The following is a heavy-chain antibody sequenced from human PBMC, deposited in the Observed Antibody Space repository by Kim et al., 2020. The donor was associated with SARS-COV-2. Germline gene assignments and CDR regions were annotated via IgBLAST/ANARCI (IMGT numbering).Heavy chain of an antibody. V-gene: IGHV4-39*01. J-gene: IGHJ4*02. Sequence: SETLSLTCTFDGGSNRSSIYYFGWIRETSVKVLEWIGSVYYSWTTYYNSYFKSRVTTAVIDTTKKQFSLKLSSGTAADTAVYYCAIEYCRGGSCWFTADYWGQGTLGTLSS. D-gene: IGHD2-15*01. CDR2: VYYSWTT. CDR3: AIEYCRGGSCWFTADY. CDR1: GGSNRSSIYY.